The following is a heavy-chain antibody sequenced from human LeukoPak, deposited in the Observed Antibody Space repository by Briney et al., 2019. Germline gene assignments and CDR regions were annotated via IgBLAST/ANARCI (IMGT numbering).Heavy chain of an antibody. J-gene: IGHJ6*03. Sequence: GASVKVSCTASGYTFTSYGISWVRQAPGQGLEWMGWVSGDNDNTKFTQNFQGRVTMTTDTSTTTAYMELRSLRSDDTAVYYCARDPRFVVPAGSPYYYYYYMDVWGKGTTVTVSS. V-gene: IGHV1-18*01. CDR3: ARDPRFVVPAGSPYYYYYYMDV. CDR1: GYTFTSYG. CDR2: VSGDNDNT. D-gene: IGHD2-2*01.